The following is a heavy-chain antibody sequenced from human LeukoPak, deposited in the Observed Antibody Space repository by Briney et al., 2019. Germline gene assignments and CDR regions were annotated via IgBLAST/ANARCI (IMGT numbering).Heavy chain of an antibody. Sequence: SETLSLTCSVSGDSVSRSDSYWDWIRQPPGKGLEWIGTIYFSGRTYYSPSLKSRVTMSVGPSNNQFSLNLRSVTAADTAVYYCARRRYYDGSGYLEWGQGTLLSVSS. D-gene: IGHD3-22*01. J-gene: IGHJ1*01. V-gene: IGHV4-39*01. CDR1: GDSVSRSDSY. CDR2: IYFSGRT. CDR3: ARRRYYDGSGYLE.